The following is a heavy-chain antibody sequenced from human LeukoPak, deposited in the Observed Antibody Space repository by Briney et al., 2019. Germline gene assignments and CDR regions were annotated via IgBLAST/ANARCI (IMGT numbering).Heavy chain of an antibody. CDR1: GFTFSSYG. J-gene: IGHJ5*02. CDR3: AKELMYYYGSGSRPKVPNWFDP. Sequence: GGSLRLSCAASGFTFSSYGMHWVRQAPGKGLEWVAFIRYDGSNKYYADSVKGRFTISRDNSKNTLYLQMNSLRAEDTAVYYCAKELMYYYGSGSRPKVPNWFDPWGQGTLVTVSS. D-gene: IGHD3-10*01. CDR2: IRYDGSNK. V-gene: IGHV3-30*02.